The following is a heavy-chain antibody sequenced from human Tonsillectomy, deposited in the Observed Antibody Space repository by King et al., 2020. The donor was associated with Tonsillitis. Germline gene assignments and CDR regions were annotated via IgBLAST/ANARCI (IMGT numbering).Heavy chain of an antibody. CDR2: ISSSGSYI. V-gene: IGHV3-21*01. J-gene: IGHJ4*02. CDR3: VRVDTYSNFWYGDF. D-gene: IGHD1-26*01. Sequence: EVQLVESGGGLVKPGGSLRLSCAASGFTFSTYSMNWVRQAPGKGLEWVSSISSSGSYIYYADSVKGRFTISRDNAKNSLYLQMNTLRAEDTAVYYCVRVDTYSNFWYGDFWGQGTLVTVSS. CDR1: GFTFSTYS.